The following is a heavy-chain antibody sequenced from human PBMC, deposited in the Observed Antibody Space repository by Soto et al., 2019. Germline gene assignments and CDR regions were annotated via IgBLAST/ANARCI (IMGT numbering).Heavy chain of an antibody. D-gene: IGHD6-13*01. J-gene: IGHJ4*02. CDR1: GFTFSSYA. CDR3: AKDFHPPVQDSWYSNKKGMTYFDY. Sequence: GGSLRLSCAASGFTFSSYAMSWVRQAPGKGLEWVSAISVSGGSTYYADSVKCRFTISRDNSKNTLYLQMNCLRAEDTAVYYCAKDFHPPVQDSWYSNKKGMTYFDYWGQGTLVTVSS. CDR2: ISVSGGST. V-gene: IGHV3-23*01.